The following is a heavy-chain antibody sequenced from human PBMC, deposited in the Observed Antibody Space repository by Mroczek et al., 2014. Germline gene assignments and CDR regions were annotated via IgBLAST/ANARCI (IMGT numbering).Heavy chain of an antibody. D-gene: IGHD5-24*01. Sequence: QVQLQESGPGLVKPSETLSLTCTVSGGSISSYYWSWIRQPPGKGLEWIGYIYYSGSTNYNPSLKSRVTISVDTSKNQFSLKLSSVTAADTAVYYCAREGGAEMATTYFDYWGQGTLVTVSS. J-gene: IGHJ4*02. V-gene: IGHV4-59*01. CDR2: IYYSGST. CDR3: AREGGAEMATTYFDY. CDR1: GGSISSYY.